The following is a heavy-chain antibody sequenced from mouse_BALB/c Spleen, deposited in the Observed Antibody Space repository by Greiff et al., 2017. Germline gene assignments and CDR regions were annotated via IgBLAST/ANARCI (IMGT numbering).Heavy chain of an antibody. V-gene: IGHV1-59*01. CDR2: IDPSDSYT. Sequence: VQLQQPGAELVKPGASVKMSCKASGYTFTSYWMHWVKQRPGQGLEWIGVIDPSDSYTSYNQKFKGKATLTVDTSSSTAYMQLSSLTSEDSAVYYCAWGWEEDYWGQGTTLTVSS. J-gene: IGHJ2*01. CDR3: AWGWEEDY. CDR1: GYTFTSYW. D-gene: IGHD1-1*02.